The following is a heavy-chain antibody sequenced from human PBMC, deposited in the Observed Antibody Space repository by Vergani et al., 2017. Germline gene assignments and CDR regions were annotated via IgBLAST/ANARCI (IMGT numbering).Heavy chain of an antibody. D-gene: IGHD1-1*01. Sequence: QVQLVQSGAEVKKPGASAKVFCRASGYNFTGYYMHWGRQASGQGVEWMGWINPNSGGTNYAQKFQGRVTMTRDTSMSTAYMEQSRLRYDDTAVYYCARGWNAFDIWGQGTMVTVSS. CDR3: ARGWNAFDI. CDR2: INPNSGGT. V-gene: IGHV1-2*02. J-gene: IGHJ3*02. CDR1: GYNFTGYY.